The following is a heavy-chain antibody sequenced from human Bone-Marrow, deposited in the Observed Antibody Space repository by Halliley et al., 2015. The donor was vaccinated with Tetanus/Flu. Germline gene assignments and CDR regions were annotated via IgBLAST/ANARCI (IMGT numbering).Heavy chain of an antibody. J-gene: IGHJ6*02. CDR3: ARHPYPRDYYDMDV. CDR2: IYYTGST. V-gene: IGHV4-59*08. CDR1: GGSINTFY. Sequence: GLVKPSETLSPTCTVSGGSINTFYWSWIRQPPGKGLEWIGYIYYTGSTNYSPTFKSRVTISLATSKKQFSLRLNSVTAADTAVYYCARHPYPRDYYDMDVWGQGTTVTVSS.